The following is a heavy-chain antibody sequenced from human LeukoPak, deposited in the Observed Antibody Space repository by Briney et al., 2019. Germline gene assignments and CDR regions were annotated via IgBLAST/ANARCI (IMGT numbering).Heavy chain of an antibody. Sequence: ASVKVSCKASGYTFTSYGISWVRQAPGQGLEWMGWISAYNGNTNYAQKLQGRVTMTTDTSTSTAYMELRSLRSDDTAVYYRARVIGLLLVTVTCFDYWGQGTLVTVSS. CDR3: ARVIGLLLVTVTCFDY. CDR2: ISAYNGNT. V-gene: IGHV1-18*01. D-gene: IGHD4-17*01. CDR1: GYTFTSYG. J-gene: IGHJ4*02.